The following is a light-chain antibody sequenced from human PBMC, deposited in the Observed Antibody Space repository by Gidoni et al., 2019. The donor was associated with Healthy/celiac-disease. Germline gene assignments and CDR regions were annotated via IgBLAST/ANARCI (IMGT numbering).Light chain of an antibody. CDR3: QQYYSTPWT. CDR1: QSVLYSSNNRNY. V-gene: IGKV4-1*01. CDR2: WAS. J-gene: IGKJ1*01. Sequence: DIVMTQSPDSLAVSLGERATIYCKSSQSVLYSSNNRNYLSCDQQKPGKPPKLLIYWASTRESGVPDRFRGSGSGTDFTLTISSLQAEYVAFYYCQQYYSTPWTFXXXTKVEIK.